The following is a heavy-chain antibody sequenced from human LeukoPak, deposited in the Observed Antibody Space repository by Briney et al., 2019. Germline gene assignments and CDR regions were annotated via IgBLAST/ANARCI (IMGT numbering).Heavy chain of an antibody. D-gene: IGHD4-17*01. Sequence: SQTLSLTCTVSGGSISSGDYYWSWIRQPPGKGLEWIGYIYYSGSTYYNPSLKSRVTISVDTSKNQFSLKLSSVTAADTAVYYCARSRYGDYGYFQHWGQGTLVTVSS. CDR1: GGSISSGDYY. J-gene: IGHJ1*01. CDR3: ARSRYGDYGYFQH. V-gene: IGHV4-30-4*01. CDR2: IYYSGST.